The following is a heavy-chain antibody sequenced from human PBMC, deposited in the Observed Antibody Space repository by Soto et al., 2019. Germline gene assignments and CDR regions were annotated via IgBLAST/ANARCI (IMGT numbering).Heavy chain of an antibody. CDR1: GGSISSYY. Sequence: SETLSLTCTVSGGSISSYYWSWIRQPPGKGLEGIGYIYYSGSTNYNPSLKSLVTISVDTAKNQFSLKLSSVTAAGTAVYYCARGYYDSSGSLQIDWGQGNLVTVSS. V-gene: IGHV4-59*01. CDR3: ARGYYDSSGSLQID. D-gene: IGHD3-22*01. CDR2: IYYSGST. J-gene: IGHJ4*02.